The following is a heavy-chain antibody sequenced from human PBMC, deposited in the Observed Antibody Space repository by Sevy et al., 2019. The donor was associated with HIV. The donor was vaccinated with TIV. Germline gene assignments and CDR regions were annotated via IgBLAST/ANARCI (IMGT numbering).Heavy chain of an antibody. CDR3: AGEHNWDDAFDI. CDR2: IWYDGSIK. Sequence: GGSLRLSCAASGFTFNMYGMHWVRQAPGKGLEGVGQIWYDGSIKKYADSVKGRFTISRDNSKSTLYLQMNSLRGEDTAVYFGAGEHNWDDAFDIWGQGTMVTVSS. J-gene: IGHJ3*02. CDR1: GFTFNMYG. D-gene: IGHD1-1*01. V-gene: IGHV3-33*08.